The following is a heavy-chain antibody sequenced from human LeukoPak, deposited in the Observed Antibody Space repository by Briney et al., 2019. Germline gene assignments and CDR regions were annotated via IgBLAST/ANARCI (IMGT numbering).Heavy chain of an antibody. CDR3: AREQLWPQGAFDI. CDR2: ISYDGSNK. V-gene: IGHV3-30-3*01. D-gene: IGHD5-18*01. CDR1: GFTFSSYA. Sequence: GRSLRLSCAASGFTFSSYAMHWVRQAPGKGLEWVAVISYDGSNKYYADSVKGRFTISRDNSKNTLYLQMNSLRAEDTAVYYCAREQLWPQGAFDIWGQGTMVTVSS. J-gene: IGHJ3*02.